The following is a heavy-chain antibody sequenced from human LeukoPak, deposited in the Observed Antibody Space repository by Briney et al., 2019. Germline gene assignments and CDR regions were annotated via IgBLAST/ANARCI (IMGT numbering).Heavy chain of an antibody. CDR3: ARDLRYFDWSDKRDWFDP. Sequence: ASVKVSCKASGCTFTGYYMHWVRQAPGQGLEWMGWINPNSGGTNYAQKFQGRVTMTRDTSISTAYMELSRLRSDDTAVYYCARDLRYFDWSDKRDWFDPWGQGTLVTVSS. D-gene: IGHD3-9*01. V-gene: IGHV1-2*02. CDR1: GCTFTGYY. J-gene: IGHJ5*02. CDR2: INPNSGGT.